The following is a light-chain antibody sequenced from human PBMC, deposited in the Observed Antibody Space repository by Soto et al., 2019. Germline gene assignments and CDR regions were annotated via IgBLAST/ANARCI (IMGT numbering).Light chain of an antibody. J-gene: IGLJ3*02. V-gene: IGLV2-14*01. CDR2: EVN. Sequence: QSVLTQPASVSGSPGQSITISCTGTSSDVGGYNYVSWYQQHPGKAPQVILYEVNNRPSGVSDRFSGSKSGNTASLTISGLQPEDEAFYHCSSYTAGGTVFGGGTKVTVL. CDR1: SSDVGGYNY. CDR3: SSYTAGGTV.